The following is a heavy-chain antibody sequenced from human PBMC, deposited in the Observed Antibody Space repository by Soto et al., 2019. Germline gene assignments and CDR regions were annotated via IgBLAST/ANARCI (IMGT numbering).Heavy chain of an antibody. CDR3: AREDTAMVNDYYYYGMDV. CDR1: GYTFTSYY. J-gene: IGHJ6*02. D-gene: IGHD5-18*01. V-gene: IGHV1-46*01. CDR2: INPSGGST. Sequence: ASVKVSCKASGYTFTSYYMHWVRQAPGQGLEWMGIINPSGGSTSYAQKFQGRVTMTRDTSTSTVYMELSSLRSEDTAVYYCAREDTAMVNDYYYYGMDVWGQGTTVTVSS.